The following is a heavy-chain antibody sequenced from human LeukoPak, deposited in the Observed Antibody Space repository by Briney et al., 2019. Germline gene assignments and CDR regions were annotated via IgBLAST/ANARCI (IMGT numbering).Heavy chain of an antibody. J-gene: IGHJ3*02. CDR1: GGSFSGYY. V-gene: IGHV4-34*01. CDR2: INHSGST. CDR3: ARDREEWELRMYAFDI. Sequence: SETLSLTCAVYGGSFSGYYWSWIRQPPGKGLEWIGEINHSGSTNYNPSLKSRVTISVDTSKNQFSLKLSSVTAADTAVYYCARDREEWELRMYAFDIWGQGTMVTVSS. D-gene: IGHD1-26*01.